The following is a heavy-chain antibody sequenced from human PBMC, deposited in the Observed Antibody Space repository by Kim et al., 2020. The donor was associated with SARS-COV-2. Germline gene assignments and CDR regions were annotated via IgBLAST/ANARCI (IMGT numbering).Heavy chain of an antibody. V-gene: IGHV4-34*01. D-gene: IGHD2-8*01. J-gene: IGHJ5*02. Sequence: SETLSLTCAVYGGSFSGYYWSWIRQPPGKGLEWIGEINHSGSTNYNPSLKSRVTISVDTSKNQFSLKLSSVTAADTAVYYCARLGAGVYAIPFDPWGQGTLVTVSS. CDR2: INHSGST. CDR3: ARLGAGVYAIPFDP. CDR1: GGSFSGYY.